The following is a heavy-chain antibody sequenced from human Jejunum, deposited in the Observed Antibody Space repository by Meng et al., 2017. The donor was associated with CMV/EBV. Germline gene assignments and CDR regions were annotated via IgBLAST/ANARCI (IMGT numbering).Heavy chain of an antibody. J-gene: IGHJ4*02. Sequence: QGQLVQSGVEVKKPGASVKVSCKASGYTFTSYEINWVRQGTGQGLEWMGWMNPNRGTTGYAQKFQGRVTMTRNISKSTAYMDLSSLRSEDTAVYYCATGVADFEYWGQGTLVTVSS. D-gene: IGHD6-19*01. CDR1: GYTFTSYE. CDR2: MNPNRGTT. V-gene: IGHV1-8*01. CDR3: ATGVADFEY.